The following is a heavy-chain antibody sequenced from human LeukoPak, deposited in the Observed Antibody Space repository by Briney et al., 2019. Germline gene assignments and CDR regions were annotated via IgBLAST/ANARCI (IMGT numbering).Heavy chain of an antibody. Sequence: PGGSLRLSCAASGFTFSSYWMSWVRQAPGRGPEWVANVNRDGSETYYLDSVKGRFTISRDNAKNSLYLQMNSLRAEDMALYYCVRNNAMDVWGQGTTVIVSS. V-gene: IGHV3-7*03. J-gene: IGHJ6*02. D-gene: IGHD2-8*01. CDR2: VNRDGSET. CDR1: GFTFSSYW. CDR3: VRNNAMDV.